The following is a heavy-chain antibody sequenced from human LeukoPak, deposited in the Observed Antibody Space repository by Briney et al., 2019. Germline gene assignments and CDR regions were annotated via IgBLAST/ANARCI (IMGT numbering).Heavy chain of an antibody. CDR1: GFTFSSYS. CDR2: ISSSSSYI. V-gene: IGHV3-21*01. J-gene: IGHJ5*02. D-gene: IGHD2-21*02. Sequence: PGGSLRLSCAASGFTFSSYSMNWVRQAPGKGLEWVSSISSSSSYIYYADSVKGRFTISRDNAKNSLYLQMNSLRAEDTAVYYCARDYCGGDCYSPWFDPWGQGTLVTVSS. CDR3: ARDYCGGDCYSPWFDP.